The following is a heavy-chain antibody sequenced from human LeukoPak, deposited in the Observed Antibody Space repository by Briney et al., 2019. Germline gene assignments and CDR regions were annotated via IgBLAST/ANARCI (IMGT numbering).Heavy chain of an antibody. CDR2: ISAYNGNT. Sequence: ASVKVSCKASGGTFSSYAISWVRQAPGQGLEWMGWISAYNGNTNYAQKLQGRVTMTTDTSTSTAYMELRSLRSDDTAVYYCAREYDFWSGYYRDYYYMDVWGKGTTVTVSS. D-gene: IGHD3-3*01. V-gene: IGHV1-18*01. J-gene: IGHJ6*03. CDR3: AREYDFWSGYYRDYYYMDV. CDR1: GGTFSSYA.